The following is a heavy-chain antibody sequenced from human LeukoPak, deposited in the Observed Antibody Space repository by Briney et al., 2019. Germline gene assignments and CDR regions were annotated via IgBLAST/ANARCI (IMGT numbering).Heavy chain of an antibody. CDR1: GFTFSSYA. V-gene: IGHV3-30-3*01. CDR2: ISYDGSNK. Sequence: GGSLRLSCAASGFTFSSYAMHWVRQALGKGLEWVAVISYDGSNKDYADSVKGRFTISRDNSKNTLYLQMNSLRVEDTAVYYCASRYSSSWYVLDYWGQGTLVTVST. D-gene: IGHD6-13*01. CDR3: ASRYSSSWYVLDY. J-gene: IGHJ4*02.